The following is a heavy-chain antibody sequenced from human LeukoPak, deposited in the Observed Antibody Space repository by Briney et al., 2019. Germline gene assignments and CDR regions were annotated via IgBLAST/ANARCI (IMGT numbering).Heavy chain of an antibody. Sequence: PGGSLRLSCVASGFTFSSYSMNWVRQAPGRGLEWVSSIISYSTTYIYYADSVKGRFTISRDNAKNSLYLQMDSLRAEDTAVYYCARDLARTGDYHHFDYWGQGTLVTVSS. D-gene: IGHD7-27*01. J-gene: IGHJ4*02. CDR2: IISYSTTYI. V-gene: IGHV3-21*01. CDR3: ARDLARTGDYHHFDY. CDR1: GFTFSSYS.